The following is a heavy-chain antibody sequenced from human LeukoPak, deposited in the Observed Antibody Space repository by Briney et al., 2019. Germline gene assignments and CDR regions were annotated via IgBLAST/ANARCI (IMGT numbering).Heavy chain of an antibody. CDR3: AKEIRGYSRTIEY. CDR2: ISYGGSNK. CDR1: GFTFSSYG. V-gene: IGHV3-30*18. Sequence: QPGRSLRLSCAASGFTFSSYGMHWVRQAPGKGLEWVAVISYGGSNKFYADSVKGRFTISRDNSKNTLDLQMTSLRAEDTAVYYCAKEIRGYSRTIEYWGQGTLVTVSS. J-gene: IGHJ4*02. D-gene: IGHD5-18*01.